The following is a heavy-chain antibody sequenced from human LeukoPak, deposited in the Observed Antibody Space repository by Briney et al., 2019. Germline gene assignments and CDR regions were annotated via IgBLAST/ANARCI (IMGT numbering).Heavy chain of an antibody. CDR2: IDPSDSYT. D-gene: IGHD5-18*01. J-gene: IGHJ4*02. CDR1: GYSFTSYW. V-gene: IGHV5-10-1*01. Sequence: GESLKISCKGSGYSFTSYWISWVRQMPGKGLEWMGRIDPSDSYTNYSPSFQGHVTISADKSISTAYLQWGSLKASDTAMYYCARLVVGTAMVPAFDYWGQGTPVTVSS. CDR3: ARLVVGTAMVPAFDY.